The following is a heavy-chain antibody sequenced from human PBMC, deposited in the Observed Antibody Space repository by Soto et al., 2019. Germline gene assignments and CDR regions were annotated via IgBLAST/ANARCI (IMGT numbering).Heavy chain of an antibody. CDR3: AKSPKKRQGLVVATNWYFDL. J-gene: IGHJ2*01. CDR1: GFTFSSYA. CDR2: IGGSGDST. V-gene: IGHV3-23*01. D-gene: IGHD5-12*01. Sequence: EVQLLESGGGLVQPGGSLRLSCAASGFTFSSYAMSWVRQAPGKGLEWVAGIGGSGDSTYYADSVKGRFTVSRDNSKNPVYLQMNGLRVEDTAVYYCAKSPKKRQGLVVATNWYFDLWGRGTLVTVSS.